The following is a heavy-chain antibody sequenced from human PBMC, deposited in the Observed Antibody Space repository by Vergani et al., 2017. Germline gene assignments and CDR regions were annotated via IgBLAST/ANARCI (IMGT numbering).Heavy chain of an antibody. CDR3: ARDHISGFHDSSGYYVDY. V-gene: IGHV3-21*01. D-gene: IGHD3-22*01. J-gene: IGHJ4*02. CDR2: ISSSSSYI. Sequence: EVQLEESGGGLVLPGRSLRLSCVASGFTSAGYAMHWVRQAPGKGLEWVSSISSSSSYIYYADSVKGRFTISRDNAKNSLYLQMNSLRAEDTAVYYCARDHISGFHDSSGYYVDYWGQGTLVTVSS. CDR1: GFTSAGYA.